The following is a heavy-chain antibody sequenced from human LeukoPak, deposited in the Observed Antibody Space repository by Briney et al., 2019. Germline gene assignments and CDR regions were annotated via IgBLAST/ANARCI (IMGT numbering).Heavy chain of an antibody. D-gene: IGHD6-19*01. CDR1: GGSISSYY. V-gene: IGHV4-59*01. CDR2: IYYSGST. CDR3: ARTVAGPFDY. Sequence: PSETLSLTCTVSGGSISSYYWSWIRQPPGKGLEWIGYIYYSGSTNYNPSLKSRVTTSVDTSKNQFSLKLSSVTAADTAVYYCARTVAGPFDYWGQGTLVTVSS. J-gene: IGHJ4*02.